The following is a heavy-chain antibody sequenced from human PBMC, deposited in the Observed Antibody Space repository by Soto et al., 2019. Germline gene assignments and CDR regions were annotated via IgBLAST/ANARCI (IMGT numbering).Heavy chain of an antibody. CDR2: ISYDGSKK. J-gene: IGHJ6*02. CDR1: GFTFTSYG. V-gene: IGHV3-30*18. CDR3: AKTWFGEDNYGMDV. D-gene: IGHD3-10*01. Sequence: QVQLVESGGGVVQPGTSPRLSCAASGFTFTSYGLHWVRQAPGKGLEWVAGISYDGSKKYFADSVKGRFTISRDNPRSTLFLDMNSLRGEDTAIYYCAKTWFGEDNYGMDVWGQGTTVTVSS.